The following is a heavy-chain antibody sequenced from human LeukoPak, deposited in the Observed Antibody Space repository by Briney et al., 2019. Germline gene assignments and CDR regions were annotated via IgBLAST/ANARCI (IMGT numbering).Heavy chain of an antibody. CDR1: GYTFTKYL. Sequence: ASVKVSCKTSGYTFTKYLIHWVRQAPGQGLEWMGAINPQGDITNYAQRFQGRITLTEDTSTSAVYMELSSLTSEDTAVYYCARPSYCVADNCGYWLDPWGPGTLVTVSS. V-gene: IGHV1-46*01. D-gene: IGHD2-21*01. J-gene: IGHJ5*02. CDR3: ARPSYCVADNCGYWLDP. CDR2: INPQGDIT.